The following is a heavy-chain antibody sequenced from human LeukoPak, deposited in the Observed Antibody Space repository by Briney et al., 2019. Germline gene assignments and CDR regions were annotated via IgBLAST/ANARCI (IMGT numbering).Heavy chain of an antibody. Sequence: GGSLRLSCAASGFTFSDYWMSWVRQAPGKGLGGVAHIKQDGSEKYYVDSVKGRFTISRDNAKNSLYLQINSMRAEDTAIYNFAKGDILGDAFDIWGQGTMVTVSS. CDR2: IKQDGSEK. CDR1: GFTFSDYW. CDR3: AKGDILGDAFDI. D-gene: IGHD3-16*01. V-gene: IGHV3-7*01. J-gene: IGHJ3*02.